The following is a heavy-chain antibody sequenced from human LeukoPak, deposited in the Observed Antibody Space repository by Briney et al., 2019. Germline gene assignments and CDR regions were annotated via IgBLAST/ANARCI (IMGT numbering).Heavy chain of an antibody. V-gene: IGHV1-69*04. CDR1: GGTFSSYA. CDR2: IIPILGIA. D-gene: IGHD6-13*01. Sequence: GSSVKVSCKASGGTFSSYAISWVRQAPGQGLEWMGRIIPILGIANYAQKFQGRVTITADKSTSTAYMELSSLRSEDTAVYYCARGFTDGYSSSWALDYWGQGTLVTVSS. CDR3: ARGFTDGYSSSWALDY. J-gene: IGHJ4*02.